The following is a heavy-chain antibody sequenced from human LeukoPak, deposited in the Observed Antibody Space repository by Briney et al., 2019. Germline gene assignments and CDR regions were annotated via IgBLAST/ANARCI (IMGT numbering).Heavy chain of an antibody. Sequence: GGSLRLSCAASGFTFSDYWMSWVRQAPGKGLEWVATINQDGSEKFYVDSVKGRFTIFRDNAKNSLYLQMNSLRAEDTAVYYCARDYGVAGLFDPWGQGTLVSISS. CDR3: ARDYGVAGLFDP. CDR2: INQDGSEK. CDR1: GFTFSDYW. J-gene: IGHJ5*02. D-gene: IGHD4-17*01. V-gene: IGHV3-7*03.